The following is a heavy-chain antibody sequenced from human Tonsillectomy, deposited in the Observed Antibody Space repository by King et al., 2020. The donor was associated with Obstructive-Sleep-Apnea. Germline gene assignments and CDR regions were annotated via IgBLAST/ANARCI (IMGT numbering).Heavy chain of an antibody. Sequence: VQLVESGGGLVQPGGSLRLSCAASGFTFSSYSMNWVRQAPGKGLEWGSYISSSSSTIYYADSVKGRFTISRDNAKNTLYLQMNSLRAEDTAVYYCARSADSWGQGTLVTVSS. V-gene: IGHV3-48*04. D-gene: IGHD2-21*01. J-gene: IGHJ5*02. CDR1: GFTFSSYS. CDR2: ISSSSSTI. CDR3: ARSADS.